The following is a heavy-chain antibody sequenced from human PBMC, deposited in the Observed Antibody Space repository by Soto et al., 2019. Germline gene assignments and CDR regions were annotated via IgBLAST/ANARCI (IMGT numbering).Heavy chain of an antibody. Sequence: QVQLVQSGAEVKKPGASVKVSCKASGYTFTSYGISWVRQAPGQGLEWMGWISAYNGNTNYAQKLQGRVTMTTDTPTSTDYMELRSLRSDDTAVYYCAVLNSREAAADYWGQGTLVTVSS. D-gene: IGHD6-13*01. CDR1: GYTFTSYG. CDR2: ISAYNGNT. V-gene: IGHV1-18*01. CDR3: AVLNSREAAADY. J-gene: IGHJ4*02.